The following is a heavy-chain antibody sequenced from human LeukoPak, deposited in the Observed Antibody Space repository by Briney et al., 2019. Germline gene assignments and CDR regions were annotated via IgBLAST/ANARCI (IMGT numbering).Heavy chain of an antibody. CDR3: ARPKEDSGYDSRFDY. CDR2: IKEDGSEK. D-gene: IGHD5-12*01. V-gene: IGHV3-7*01. CDR1: GFTFSSYW. J-gene: IGHJ4*02. Sequence: GGSLRLSCAASGFTFSSYWMSWVRQAPGKGLEWVANIKEDGSEKYYVDSVKGRFTISRDNAKNSLYLQMNSLRAEDTAVYYCARPKEDSGYDSRFDYWGQGTLVTVSS.